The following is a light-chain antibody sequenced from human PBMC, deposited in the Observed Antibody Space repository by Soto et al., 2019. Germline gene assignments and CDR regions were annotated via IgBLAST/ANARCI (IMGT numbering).Light chain of an antibody. V-gene: IGKV1-5*03. Sequence: DIQMTQSPSTLSASVGDRVTITCRASQSISVWLAWYQQKAGKAPNLLIYKASRLESGVPSRFSGSGSETEFTLTISGLQPGDSATYYCQQYNSYSPTLGQGTKADIK. CDR1: QSISVW. CDR3: QQYNSYSPT. J-gene: IGKJ1*01. CDR2: KAS.